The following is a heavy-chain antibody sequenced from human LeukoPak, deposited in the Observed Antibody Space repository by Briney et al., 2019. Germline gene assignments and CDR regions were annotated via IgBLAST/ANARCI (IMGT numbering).Heavy chain of an antibody. V-gene: IGHV4-34*01. Sequence: SETLSLTCAVYGGSFSGYYWSWIRQPPGKGLEWIGEINHSGSTNYNPSLKSRVTTSVDTSKNQFSLKLSSVTAADTAVYYCAKSGRFRDFDYWGQGTLVTVSS. J-gene: IGHJ4*02. D-gene: IGHD3-10*01. CDR3: AKSGRFRDFDY. CDR1: GGSFSGYY. CDR2: INHSGST.